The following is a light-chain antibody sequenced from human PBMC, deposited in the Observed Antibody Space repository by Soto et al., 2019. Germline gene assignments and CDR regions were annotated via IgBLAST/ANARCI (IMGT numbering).Light chain of an antibody. CDR2: GAS. Sequence: EIVMTQSPATLSVSPGERATLSCRASQSVSGNLAWYQQKPGQAPRLLIYGASTRASGIPARFSGSGSGTEFTLTISSLQSEDFAVYYCQQYNNWPPWTFGQGTKVEIK. CDR1: QSVSGN. CDR3: QQYNNWPPWT. J-gene: IGKJ1*01. V-gene: IGKV3-15*01.